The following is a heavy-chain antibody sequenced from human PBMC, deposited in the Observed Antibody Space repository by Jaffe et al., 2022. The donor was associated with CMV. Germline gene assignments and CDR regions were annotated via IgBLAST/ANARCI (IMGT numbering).Heavy chain of an antibody. CDR2: IYHSGST. CDR3: ASFPSYYYDSSGYPY. J-gene: IGHJ4*02. Sequence: QVQLQESGPGLVKPSGTLSLTCAVSGGSISSSNWWSWVRQPPGKGLEWIGEIYHSGSTNYNPSLKSRVTISVDKSKNQFSLKLSSVTAADTAVYYCASFPSYYYDSSGYPYWGQGTLVTVSS. D-gene: IGHD3-22*01. CDR1: GGSISSSNW. V-gene: IGHV4-4*02.